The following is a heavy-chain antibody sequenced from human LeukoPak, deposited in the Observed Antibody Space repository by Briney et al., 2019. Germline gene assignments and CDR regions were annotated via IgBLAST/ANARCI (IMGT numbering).Heavy chain of an antibody. CDR3: AKDSSGYYLDY. D-gene: IGHD3-22*01. J-gene: IGHJ4*02. CDR1: GFTFSSYG. Sequence: PGRSLRLSCAASGFTFSSYGMHWVRQAPGKGLEWVAAIWYDGSNKYYADSVKGRFTISRDNSKNTLYLQMNSLRAEDTAVYYCAKDSSGYYLDYWGQGTLVTVSS. V-gene: IGHV3-33*06. CDR2: IWYDGSNK.